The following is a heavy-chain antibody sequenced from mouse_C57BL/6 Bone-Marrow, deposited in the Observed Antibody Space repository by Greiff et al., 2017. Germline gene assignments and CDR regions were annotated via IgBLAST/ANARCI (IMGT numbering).Heavy chain of an antibody. CDR1: GYTFTSYR. Sequence: QVQLQQSGAELVKPGASVKLSCKASGYTFTSYRMHWVKQRPGQGLEWIGMIHPNSGSTNYNEKFKRKATLTLEKSASTAYMPLSSLTSVDSAVYDCERSRYCGSSWYFDVWGTGTTVTVSS. CDR3: ERSRYCGSSWYFDV. V-gene: IGHV1-64*01. CDR2: IHPNSGST. D-gene: IGHD1-1*01. J-gene: IGHJ1*03.